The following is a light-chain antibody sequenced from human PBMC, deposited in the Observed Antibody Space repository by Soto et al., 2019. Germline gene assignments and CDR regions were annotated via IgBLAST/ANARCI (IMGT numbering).Light chain of an antibody. Sequence: EIVLTQSPATLSLSPGERATLSCRASQSVSSYLAWYQQRPGQGPRLLIYEASERATGIPARFSGSGSRTDFILTTSSVEPEDFAVYYCRQRSVSPPLTFGQGTRLEIK. CDR1: QSVSSY. CDR2: EAS. CDR3: RQRSVSPPLT. V-gene: IGKV3-11*01. J-gene: IGKJ5*01.